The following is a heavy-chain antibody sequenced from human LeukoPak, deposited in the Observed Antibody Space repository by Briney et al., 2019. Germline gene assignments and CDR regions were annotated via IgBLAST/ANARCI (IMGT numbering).Heavy chain of an antibody. D-gene: IGHD3-10*01. Sequence: GGSLRLSCAASGFTFSSYWMSWVRQAPGKGLEWVVNIKQDGSEKYYVDSVKGRFTISRDNAKNSLYLQMNSLRAEDTALYYCARDHFGQNDWYFDLWGRSTLVTVSS. CDR1: GFTFSSYW. J-gene: IGHJ2*01. CDR2: IKQDGSEK. V-gene: IGHV3-7*05. CDR3: ARDHFGQNDWYFDL.